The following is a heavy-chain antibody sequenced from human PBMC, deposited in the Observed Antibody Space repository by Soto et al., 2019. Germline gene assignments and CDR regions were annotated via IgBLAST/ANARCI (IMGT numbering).Heavy chain of an antibody. Sequence: QVQLVQSGAEVKKPGSSVKVSCKASGGTFSSYAISWVRQAPGQGLEWMGGIIPIFGTANYAQKFQGRVTITADEYTSAAYMELSSLSAEDTAVYYCAIDYDDIGGYCSPWGLAFVYLGRGTLVTVSS. CDR1: GGTFSSYA. V-gene: IGHV1-69*01. CDR2: IIPIFGTA. D-gene: IGHD3-22*01. CDR3: AIDYDDIGGYCSPWGLAFVY. J-gene: IGHJ4*01.